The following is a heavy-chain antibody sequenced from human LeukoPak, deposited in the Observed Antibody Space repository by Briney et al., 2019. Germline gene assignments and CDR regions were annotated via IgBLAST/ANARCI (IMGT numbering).Heavy chain of an antibody. CDR3: TRDRGQWLLENAFDI. Sequence: KPGRSLRLSCTASGFTFGDYAMSWFRQAPGKGLEWVGFIRSKAYGGTTEYAASVKGRFTISRDDSKSIAYLQMNSLKTEDTAVYYCTRDRGQWLLENAFDIWGQGTMVTVSS. V-gene: IGHV3-49*05. D-gene: IGHD6-19*01. CDR2: IRSKAYGGTT. CDR1: GFTFGDYA. J-gene: IGHJ3*02.